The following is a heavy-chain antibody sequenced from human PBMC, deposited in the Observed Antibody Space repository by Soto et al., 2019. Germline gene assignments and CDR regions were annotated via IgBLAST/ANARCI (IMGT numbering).Heavy chain of an antibody. D-gene: IGHD5-12*01. J-gene: IGHJ5*02. CDR2: ISTYSGVT. V-gene: IGHV1-18*01. CDR1: GYTFFTYD. CDR3: ARHHGPTTSENWFDP. Sequence: QVHLVQSGVEVKTPGASVTVSCQSSGYTFFTYDISWVRQAPGQVLEWMGWISTYSGVTKYAQKFQGRVTMTTDPSTTAAYLELGSLRSADTAVYYCARHHGPTTSENWFDPWGQGTLVTGSS.